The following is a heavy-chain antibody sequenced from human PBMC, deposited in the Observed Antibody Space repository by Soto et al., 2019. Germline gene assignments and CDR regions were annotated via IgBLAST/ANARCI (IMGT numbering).Heavy chain of an antibody. CDR3: ACDRGTMNPRDWHDP. V-gene: IGHV3-21*01. J-gene: IGHJ5*02. Sequence: RVGTVRLNRATWGFTFSSYSQNCVRQAPGKGLERVSSLSSSSSYIYYADSVKGRFTISRDNAKNSLYLQMNSLGAEDTAVYYCACDRGTMNPRDWHDPCGPGTRVTV. CDR2: LSSSSSYI. D-gene: IGHD3-22*01. CDR1: GFTFSSYS.